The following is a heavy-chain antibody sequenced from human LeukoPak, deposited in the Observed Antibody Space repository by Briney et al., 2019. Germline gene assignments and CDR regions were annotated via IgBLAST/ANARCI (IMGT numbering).Heavy chain of an antibody. V-gene: IGHV3-23*01. J-gene: IGHJ4*02. CDR1: GLTFSRYA. CDR2: ISGSGGST. Sequence: WGSLRLSCAASGLTFSRYAMSWVRQAPGKGLEWVSGISGSGGSTYYADSVKGRFTISRDNSKNTLYLQMNSLRAEDTAVYYCAKGGYCRSTSCYMYFVDYWGQGTLVTVSS. CDR3: AKGGYCRSTSCYMYFVDY. D-gene: IGHD2-2*02.